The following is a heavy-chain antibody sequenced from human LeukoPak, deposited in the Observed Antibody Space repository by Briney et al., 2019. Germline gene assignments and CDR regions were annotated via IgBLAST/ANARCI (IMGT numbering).Heavy chain of an antibody. Sequence: GGSLRLSCAASGFTFSSYGMHWVRQAPGKGLEWVAVISYDGSNKYYADSVKGRFTISRDNSKNMLFLQVNSLRADDTAAYYCARRYHDSGVASTDWYFDLWGRGTLVAVSS. CDR1: GFTFSSYG. D-gene: IGHD3-22*01. CDR2: ISYDGSNK. CDR3: ARRYHDSGVASTDWYFDL. V-gene: IGHV3-30*03. J-gene: IGHJ2*01.